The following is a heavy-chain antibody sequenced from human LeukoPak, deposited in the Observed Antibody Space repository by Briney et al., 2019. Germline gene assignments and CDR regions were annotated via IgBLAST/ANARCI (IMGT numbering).Heavy chain of an antibody. CDR1: GGSISSSSYY. Sequence: PSETLSLTCTVSGGSISSSSYYWGWIRQPPGKGLEWIGSIYYSGSTNYNPSLKSRVTISVDTSKNQFSLKLSSVTAADTAVYYCARGRVLLWFGELGWFDPWGQGTLVTVSS. CDR2: IYYSGST. J-gene: IGHJ5*02. V-gene: IGHV4-39*07. CDR3: ARGRVLLWFGELGWFDP. D-gene: IGHD3-10*01.